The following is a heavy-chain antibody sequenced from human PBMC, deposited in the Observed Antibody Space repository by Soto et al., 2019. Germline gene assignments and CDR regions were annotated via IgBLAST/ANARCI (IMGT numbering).Heavy chain of an antibody. V-gene: IGHV3-30-3*01. CDR2: ISYDGSNK. Sequence: GGSLRLSCAASGFTFSSYAMHWVRRAPGKGLEWVAVISYDGSNKYYADSVKGRFTNSRDNSKNTLYLQMNSLRAEDTAVYYCARDAVDIVVVPAALNDYYYGMDVWGQGTTVTVSS. J-gene: IGHJ6*02. D-gene: IGHD2-2*01. CDR1: GFTFSSYA. CDR3: ARDAVDIVVVPAALNDYYYGMDV.